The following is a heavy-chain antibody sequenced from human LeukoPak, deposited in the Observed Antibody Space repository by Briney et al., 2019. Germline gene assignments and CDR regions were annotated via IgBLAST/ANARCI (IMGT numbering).Heavy chain of an antibody. CDR3: AKDDDYYYYYGMDV. Sequence: GGSLRLSCAAPGFTFSSYAMSWVRQAPGKGLEWVSAISGSGGSTYYADSVEGRFTISRDNSKNTLYLQMNSLRAEDTAVYYCAKDDDYYYYYGMDVWGQGTTVTVSS. V-gene: IGHV3-23*01. CDR1: GFTFSSYA. CDR2: ISGSGGST. J-gene: IGHJ6*02. D-gene: IGHD1-1*01.